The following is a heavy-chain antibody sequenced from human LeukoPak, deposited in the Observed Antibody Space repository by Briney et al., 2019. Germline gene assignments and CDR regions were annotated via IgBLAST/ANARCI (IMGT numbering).Heavy chain of an antibody. V-gene: IGHV4-34*01. CDR3: ARAGPFAGSTVTSYYFDY. CDR1: GGSFSGYY. J-gene: IGHJ4*02. CDR2: INHSGST. D-gene: IGHD4-17*01. Sequence: SETLSLTCAVYGGSFSGYYWSWIRQPPGKGLEWIGEINHSGSTNYNPSLKSRVTISVGTSKNQFSLKLSSVTAADTTVYYCARAGPFAGSTVTSYYFDYWGQGTLVTVSS.